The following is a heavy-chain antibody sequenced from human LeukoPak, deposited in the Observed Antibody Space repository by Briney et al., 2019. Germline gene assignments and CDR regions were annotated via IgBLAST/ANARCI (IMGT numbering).Heavy chain of an antibody. CDR2: MTPNSGNT. V-gene: IGHV1-8*01. J-gene: IGHJ4*02. D-gene: IGHD3-9*01. Sequence: ASVKVSCKASGYTFTSYDINWVRQAPGQGLEWMGWMTPNSGNTGSAQKFQGRVTMTRNTSISTAYMELTSLRSEDTAVYYCARGSLTHDYDLFYWGQGTLVTVSS. CDR3: ARGSLTHDYDLFY. CDR1: GYTFTSYD.